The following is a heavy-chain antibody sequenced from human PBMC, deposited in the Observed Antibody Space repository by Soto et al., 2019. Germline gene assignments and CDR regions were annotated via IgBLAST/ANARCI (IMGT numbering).Heavy chain of an antibody. CDR1: GFIFSNYG. CDR2: ISYDGSNK. V-gene: IGHV3-30*03. Sequence: GGYLRLSCAASGFIFSNYGLHWVRQAPGTGLEWVTVISYDGSNKYYADSVQGRFTISRDNSKNTLYLQMNSLRAEDTAVYYCASGVTTTTVTLAEYFQHWGQGTLVTVSS. D-gene: IGHD4-4*01. CDR3: ASGVTTTTVTLAEYFQH. J-gene: IGHJ1*01.